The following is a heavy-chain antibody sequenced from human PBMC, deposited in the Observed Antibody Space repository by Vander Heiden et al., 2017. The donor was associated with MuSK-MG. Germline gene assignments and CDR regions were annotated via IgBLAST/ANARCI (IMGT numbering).Heavy chain of an antibody. V-gene: IGHV1-69*01. CDR1: GGTFSSYA. J-gene: IGHJ5*02. CDR2: IIPIFGTA. CDR3: ARDTAYYYGSGSYSWFDP. Sequence: QVQLVQSGAEVKKPGSSVKVSCKASGGTFSSYAISWVRQAPGQGLEWMGGIIPIFGTANYAQKFQGRVTITADESTSTAYMELSSLRSEDTAVYYCARDTAYYYGSGSYSWFDPWGQGTLVTVSS. D-gene: IGHD3-10*01.